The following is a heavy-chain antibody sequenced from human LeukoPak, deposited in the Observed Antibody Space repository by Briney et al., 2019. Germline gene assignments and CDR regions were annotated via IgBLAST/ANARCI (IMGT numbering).Heavy chain of an antibody. D-gene: IGHD7-27*01. CDR3: ARGGRRGWGSSAFDI. CDR2: ISAYNGNT. CDR1: GYTFTSYG. J-gene: IGHJ3*02. V-gene: IGHV1-18*01. Sequence: ASVKVSCKASGYTFTSYGISWVRQAPGQGLEWMGWISAYNGNTNYAQKLQGRVTITADESTSTAYMELSSLRSEDTAVYYCARGGRRGWGSSAFDIWGQGTMVTVSS.